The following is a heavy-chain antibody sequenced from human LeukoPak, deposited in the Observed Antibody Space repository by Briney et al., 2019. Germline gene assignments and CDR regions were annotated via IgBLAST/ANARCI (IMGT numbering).Heavy chain of an antibody. J-gene: IGHJ4*02. Sequence: ASVRVSCKASGYTFTSYAISWVRQAPGQGLEWMGWISTYNGNTNYAQKLQGRVSMTTDTSTRTAYMELRSLRSDDTAAYYCARAGNYFDGSGYFRHWGQGTLGTVS. CDR3: ARAGNYFDGSGYFRH. CDR1: GYTFTSYA. D-gene: IGHD3-22*01. V-gene: IGHV1-18*01. CDR2: ISTYNGNT.